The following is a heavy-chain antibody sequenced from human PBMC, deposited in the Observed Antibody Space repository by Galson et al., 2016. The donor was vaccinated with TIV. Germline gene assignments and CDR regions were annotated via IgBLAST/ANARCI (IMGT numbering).Heavy chain of an antibody. CDR1: GFSLSTNGVC. Sequence: PALVKPTQTLTLTCTFSGFSLSTNGVCVSWIRQPPGKALEWLARIDWDDDKNYSPFLKTRLTISKDTSKNQVVLTMTNTDPVDTATYYCARTLCSENDGYWIDDWAQGALVTVSS. J-gene: IGHJ4*02. D-gene: IGHD3-22*01. CDR2: IDWDDDK. V-gene: IGHV2-70*11. CDR3: ARTLCSENDGYWIDD.